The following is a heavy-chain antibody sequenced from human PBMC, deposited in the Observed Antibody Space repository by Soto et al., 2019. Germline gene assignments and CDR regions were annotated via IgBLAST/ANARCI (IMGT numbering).Heavy chain of an antibody. CDR3: ARSLMVYAQRSGAQHGYFDY. CDR1: GYTFTGYY. D-gene: IGHD2-8*01. Sequence: ASVKVSCKASGYTFTGYYMHWVRQAPGQGLEWMGWINPNSGGTNYAQKFQGWVTMTRDTSISTAYMELSRLRSDDTAVYYCARSLMVYAQRSGAQHGYFDYWGQGTLVTVSS. V-gene: IGHV1-2*04. CDR2: INPNSGGT. J-gene: IGHJ4*02.